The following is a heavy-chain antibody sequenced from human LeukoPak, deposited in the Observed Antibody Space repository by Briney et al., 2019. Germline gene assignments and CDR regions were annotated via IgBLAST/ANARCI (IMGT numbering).Heavy chain of an antibody. J-gene: IGHJ4*02. Sequence: PSQTLSLTCTVSGGSISSGSYYWSWIRQPAGKGLEWIGRIYTSGSTKYNPSLKSRVTISVDTSKNQFSLKLSSVTAADTAVYYCARAGRRSGWFDYWGQGTLVTVSS. V-gene: IGHV4-61*02. D-gene: IGHD6-19*01. CDR3: ARAGRRSGWFDY. CDR1: GGSISSGSYY. CDR2: IYTSGST.